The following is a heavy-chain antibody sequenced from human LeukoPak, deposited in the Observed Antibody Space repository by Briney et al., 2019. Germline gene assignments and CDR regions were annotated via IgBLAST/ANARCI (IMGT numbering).Heavy chain of an antibody. CDR1: GFTLSSYA. D-gene: IGHD2-2*01. CDR2: IRGSGCST. CDR3: AKVGGPIYCSSTSCHMAGYMDV. J-gene: IGHJ6*03. V-gene: IGHV3-23*01. Sequence: GGSLRLSCAASGFTLSSYAMRWVRQAPGKGLECGSGIRGSGCSTYYADSVKGRFTISRDNSKNTLYLQMNSLRAEDTAVYYCAKVGGPIYCSSTSCHMAGYMDVWGKGTTVTVSS.